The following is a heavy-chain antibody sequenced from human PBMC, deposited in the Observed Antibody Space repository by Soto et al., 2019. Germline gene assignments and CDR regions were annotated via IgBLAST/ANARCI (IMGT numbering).Heavy chain of an antibody. CDR3: ARDLTIFGVVIPVYFDY. CDR1: GFTFSSYS. D-gene: IGHD3-3*01. CDR2: ISSSSSTI. Sequence: GGSLRLSCAASGFTFSSYSMNWVRQAPGKGLEWVSYISSSSSTIYYADSVKGRFTISRDNAKNSLYLQMNSLRAEDTAVYYCARDLTIFGVVIPVYFDYWGQGTLVTVSS. V-gene: IGHV3-48*01. J-gene: IGHJ4*02.